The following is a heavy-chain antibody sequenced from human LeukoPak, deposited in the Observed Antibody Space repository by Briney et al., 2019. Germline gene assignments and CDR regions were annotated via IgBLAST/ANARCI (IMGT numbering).Heavy chain of an antibody. D-gene: IGHD3-10*01. J-gene: IGHJ4*02. Sequence: PGGSLRLSCAASGFTFSSYWMHWVRQAPGKGLEWVSVIYSGGSTYYADSVKGRFTISRDNSKNTVNLQMNSLRPEDTAVYYCARDTPSSGFDYWGQGTQVTVS. CDR2: IYSGGST. CDR3: ARDTPSSGFDY. V-gene: IGHV3-53*01. CDR1: GFTFSSYW.